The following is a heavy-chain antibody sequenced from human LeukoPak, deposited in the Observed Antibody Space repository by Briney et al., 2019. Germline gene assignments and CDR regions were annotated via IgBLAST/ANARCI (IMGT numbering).Heavy chain of an antibody. J-gene: IGHJ4*02. CDR3: ARDLPTDYFDY. Sequence: PGGSLRLSCAASGFTFSSYWMHWVRQAPGKGLVWVSRINTDGSSTSYADPVKGRFTISRDNAKNTLYLQMNSLRAEDTAVYYCARDLPTDYFDYWGQGTLVTVSS. CDR1: GFTFSSYW. CDR2: INTDGSST. D-gene: IGHD4-17*01. V-gene: IGHV3-74*01.